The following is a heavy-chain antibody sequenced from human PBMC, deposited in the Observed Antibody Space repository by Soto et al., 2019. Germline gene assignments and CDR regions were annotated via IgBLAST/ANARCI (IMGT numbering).Heavy chain of an antibody. CDR3: ARDRLSGIVHVGMDV. CDR2: MQSSGRI. J-gene: IGHJ6*02. Sequence: QVQLQESGPGLVKPSQTLSLTCTVSGDSISGGGYDWNWIRQHPEKGLEWIGYMQSSGRIFYNPSLKRRLTMSMDTSENRLSMNLTSVTAADTAVYYCARDRLSGIVHVGMDVWGQGTRVTVSS. D-gene: IGHD2-21*01. CDR1: GDSISGGGYD. V-gene: IGHV4-31*03.